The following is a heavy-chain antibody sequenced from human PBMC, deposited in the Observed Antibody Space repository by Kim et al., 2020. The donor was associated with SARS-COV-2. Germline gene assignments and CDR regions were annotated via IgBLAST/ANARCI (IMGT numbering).Heavy chain of an antibody. D-gene: IGHD3-10*01. CDR2: ISSSSSYT. J-gene: IGHJ5*02. CDR1: GFTFSSYS. Sequence: GGSLRLSCAASGFTFSSYSMNWVRQAPGKGLEWVSSISSSSSYTYYADSVKGRFTISRDNAKNSLYLQMNSLRAEDTAVYYCARGVWFGEEAPAWFDPWGQGTLVTVSS. CDR3: ARGVWFGEEAPAWFDP. V-gene: IGHV3-21*01.